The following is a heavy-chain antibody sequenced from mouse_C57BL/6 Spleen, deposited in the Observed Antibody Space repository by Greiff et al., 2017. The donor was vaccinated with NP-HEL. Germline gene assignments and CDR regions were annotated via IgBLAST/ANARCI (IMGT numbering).Heavy chain of an antibody. Sequence: QVQLQQPGAELVKPGASVKLSCKASGYTFTSYWMHWVKLRPGQGLEWIGMIHPNSGSTNYNEKFKSKATLTVDKSSSTAYMQLSSLTSEDSAVYYCARDYGSSYYAMDYWGQGTSVTVSS. CDR3: ARDYGSSYYAMDY. D-gene: IGHD1-1*01. CDR2: IHPNSGST. CDR1: GYTFTSYW. V-gene: IGHV1-64*01. J-gene: IGHJ4*01.